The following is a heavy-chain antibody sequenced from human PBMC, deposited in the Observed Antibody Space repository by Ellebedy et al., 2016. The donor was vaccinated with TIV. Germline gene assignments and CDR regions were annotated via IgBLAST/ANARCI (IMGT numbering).Heavy chain of an antibody. CDR2: ISSRSNDI. CDR1: GFTFSSYS. J-gene: IGHJ4*02. V-gene: IGHV3-21*05. D-gene: IGHD3-22*01. CDR3: ARYYYDTNGYFDY. Sequence: GESLKISCEVSGFTFSSYSMNWVRQAPGKGLDWVSYISSRSNDIYYADSVKGRFTISRDNAKNSLYLQMNSLRAEDTAVYYCARYYYDTNGYFDYWGQGAPVTVSS.